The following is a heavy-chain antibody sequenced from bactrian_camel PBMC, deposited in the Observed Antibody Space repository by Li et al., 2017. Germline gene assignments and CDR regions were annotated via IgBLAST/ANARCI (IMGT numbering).Heavy chain of an antibody. J-gene: IGHJ4*01. CDR3: AAEPSPVPQPLALHEYRH. Sequence: VQLVESGGGSVQPGGSLRLSCAISGGTANEYVLGWFRQAPGNEREGVAVVSPDGSARYADSEKGRFTISRDDARQTVSLQMNSLRVEDTAMYYCAAEPSPVPQPLALHEYRHWGRGTQVTVS. CDR2: VSPDGSA. V-gene: IGHV3S53*01. CDR1: GGTANEYV.